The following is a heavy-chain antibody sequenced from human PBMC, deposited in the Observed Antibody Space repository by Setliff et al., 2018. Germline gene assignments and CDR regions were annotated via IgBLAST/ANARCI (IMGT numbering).Heavy chain of an antibody. V-gene: IGHV4-39*02. CDR2: VYYTGRT. CDR3: ARAPNDLGVDWLFNNYFDY. Sequence: TLSLTCNVSGGSVSSGYYYWDWIRQPPGKGLEWIGTVYYTGRTYYNPSLKSRVTIAVDAPDNHFSLKLRSVTAADTAVYYCARAPNDLGVDWLFNNYFDYWGHGTLVTVSS. CDR1: GGSVSSGYYY. D-gene: IGHD3-9*01. J-gene: IGHJ4*01.